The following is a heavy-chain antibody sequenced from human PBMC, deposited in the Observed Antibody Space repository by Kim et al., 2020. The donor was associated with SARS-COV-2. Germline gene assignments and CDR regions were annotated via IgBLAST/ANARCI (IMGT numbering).Heavy chain of an antibody. D-gene: IGHD3-22*01. CDR1: GFTFSNAW. Sequence: GGSLRLSCAASGFTFSNAWMSWVRQAPGKGLEWVGRIKSKTDGGTTDYAAPVKGRFTISRDDSKNTLYLQMNSLKTEDTAVYYCTTAGSNYYDSSGYYYWYFDLWGRGTLVTVSS. CDR3: TTAGSNYYDSSGYYYWYFDL. J-gene: IGHJ2*01. V-gene: IGHV3-15*01. CDR2: IKSKTDGGTT.